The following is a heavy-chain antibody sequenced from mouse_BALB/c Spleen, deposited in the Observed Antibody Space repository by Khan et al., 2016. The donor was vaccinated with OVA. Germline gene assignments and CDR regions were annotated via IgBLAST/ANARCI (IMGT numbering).Heavy chain of an antibody. CDR3: ARRGLRWDFDY. V-gene: IGHV1-7*01. CDR2: INPSTGYT. J-gene: IGHJ2*01. CDR1: GYTFINYW. Sequence: VQLQQSGAELAKPGASVKMSCKASGYTFINYWILWIKQRPGQGLEWIGYINPSTGYTEYNQNFKDKATLTADISSRTAYMQLRSLPSEDSAVYYCARRGLRWDFDYWGQGTTLTVSS. D-gene: IGHD1-1*01.